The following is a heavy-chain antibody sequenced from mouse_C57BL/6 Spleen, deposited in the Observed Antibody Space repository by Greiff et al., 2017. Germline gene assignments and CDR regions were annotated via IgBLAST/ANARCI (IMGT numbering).Heavy chain of an antibody. J-gene: IGHJ4*01. CDR1: GYTFTSYW. CDR2: IYPGSGST. V-gene: IGHV1-55*01. CDR3: ARRDAALGYAMDY. Sequence: QVQLQQPGAELVKPGASVKMSCKASGYTFTSYWITWVKQRPGQGLEWIGDIYPGSGSTNYNEKFKSKATLTVDTSSSTAYMQLSSLTSEDSAVYYCARRDAALGYAMDYWGQGTSVTVSS. D-gene: IGHD4-1*01.